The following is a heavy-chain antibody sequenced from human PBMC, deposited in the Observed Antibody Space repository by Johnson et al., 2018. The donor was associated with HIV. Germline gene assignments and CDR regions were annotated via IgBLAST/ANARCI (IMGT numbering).Heavy chain of an antibody. J-gene: IGHJ3*02. CDR1: GFTFSSYA. V-gene: IGHV3-38-3*01. Sequence: VQLVESGGGLMQPGGSLRLSCAASGFTFSSYAMHWVRQAPGKGLEWVSSISGGSTYYADSRKGRFTISRDNAKNSLYLQMNSLRAEDTAVYYCARAYIYGAFDIWGQWTMVTVSS. CDR2: ISGGST. CDR3: ARAYIYGAFDI. D-gene: IGHD2/OR15-2a*01.